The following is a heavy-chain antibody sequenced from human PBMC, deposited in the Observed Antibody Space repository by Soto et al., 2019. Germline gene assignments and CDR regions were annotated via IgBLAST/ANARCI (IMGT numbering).Heavy chain of an antibody. D-gene: IGHD1-26*01. J-gene: IGHJ6*02. CDR1: GFTVSSNY. CDR2: IYSGGST. Sequence: GGSLRLSCAAPGFTVSSNYMGWVRQAPGKGLEWVSVIYSGGSTYYADSVKGRFTISRDNAKNTLYLQMNSLRAEDTAVYYCARECGAGVGCHYYYGMDVWGQGTTVTVSS. CDR3: ARECGAGVGCHYYYGMDV. V-gene: IGHV3-53*01.